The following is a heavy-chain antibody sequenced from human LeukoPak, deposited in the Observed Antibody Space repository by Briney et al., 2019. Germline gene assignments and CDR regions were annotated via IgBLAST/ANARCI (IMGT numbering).Heavy chain of an antibody. J-gene: IGHJ3*02. CDR2: INSDGSST. CDR1: GFTFSSYL. CDR3: ASYYDIFSTDAFDI. V-gene: IGHV3-74*01. Sequence: PGGSLRLSCAASGFTFSSYLMHWVRQAPGKGLVWVSRINSDGSSTSYADSAKGRFTISRDNAKNTQYLQMNSLRAEDTAVYYCASYYDIFSTDAFDIWGQGTMVTVSS. D-gene: IGHD3-9*01.